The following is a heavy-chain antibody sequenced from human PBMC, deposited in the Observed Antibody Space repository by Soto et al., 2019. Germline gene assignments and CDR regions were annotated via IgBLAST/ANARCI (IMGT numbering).Heavy chain of an antibody. D-gene: IGHD3-3*01. Sequence: PAGSVTVSCKASGYTFTSYDINWVRQATGQGLEWMGWMNPNSGNTGYAQKFQGRVTMTRNTSISTAYMELSSLRSEDTAVYYCARVGYDFWSGYTYYFDYWGQGTLVTVSS. CDR2: MNPNSGNT. CDR1: GYTFTSYD. V-gene: IGHV1-8*01. CDR3: ARVGYDFWSGYTYYFDY. J-gene: IGHJ4*02.